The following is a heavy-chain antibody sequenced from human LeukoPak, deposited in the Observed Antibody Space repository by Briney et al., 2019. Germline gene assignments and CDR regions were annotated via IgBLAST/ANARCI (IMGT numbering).Heavy chain of an antibody. J-gene: IGHJ5*02. Sequence: GASVKVSCKASGYTFTGYYMHWVRPAPGQGVEWMGWINPTSGGTNYAQKFQGRVTMTRDKSISTAYMELSRLRSDDTAVYYCARDYGSGSYYNAVNWFDPWGQGTLVTVSS. V-gene: IGHV1-2*02. CDR2: INPTSGGT. D-gene: IGHD3-10*01. CDR3: ARDYGSGSYYNAVNWFDP. CDR1: GYTFTGYY.